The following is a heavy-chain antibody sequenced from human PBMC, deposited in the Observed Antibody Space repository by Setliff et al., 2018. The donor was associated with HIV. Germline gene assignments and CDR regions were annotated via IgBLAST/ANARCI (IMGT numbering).Heavy chain of an antibody. CDR3: ATRTRWIQLSFDGIFDY. CDR1: GGTFSSYG. CDR2: IIPLLGIA. D-gene: IGHD5-18*01. V-gene: IGHV1-69*10. J-gene: IGHJ4*02. Sequence: SVKVSCKASGGTFSSYGINWVRQAPGQGLEWMGRIIPLLGIANHAQKFQGRVIMTEDTSTDTAYMELSSLTSEDTAVYYCATRTRWIQLSFDGIFDYWGQGTPVTVSS.